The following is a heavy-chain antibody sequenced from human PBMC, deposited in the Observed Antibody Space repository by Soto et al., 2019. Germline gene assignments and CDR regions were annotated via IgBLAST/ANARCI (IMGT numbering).Heavy chain of an antibody. D-gene: IGHD6-6*01. CDR3: ARDTGARTWGFDY. CDR2: IYHSGGT. J-gene: IGHJ4*02. CDR1: GGSISNTNW. V-gene: IGHV4-4*02. Sequence: QVQLQESGPGLVKPSGTLSLTCAVSGGSISNTNWWSWARQPPGKGLEWIGEIYHSGGTNYNPSLQSRVAMSVDKAKNQFSLNLTSVTAADTAVYYCARDTGARTWGFDYWGQGTLVTVSS.